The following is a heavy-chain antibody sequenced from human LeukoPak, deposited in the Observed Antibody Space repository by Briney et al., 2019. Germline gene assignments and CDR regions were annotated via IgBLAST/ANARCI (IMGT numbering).Heavy chain of an antibody. Sequence: GGSLRLSCAASGFTFSNCAMSWVRKAPGKGLEWVSAISGSAVSTYYADSVKGRFSISRDNSKNTLYLQMNSLRAEDTAVYYCAKGPLIEVAGTTWDYWGQGTLVTVSS. CDR1: GFTFSNCA. CDR2: ISGSAVST. CDR3: AKGPLIEVAGTTWDY. V-gene: IGHV3-23*01. D-gene: IGHD6-19*01. J-gene: IGHJ4*02.